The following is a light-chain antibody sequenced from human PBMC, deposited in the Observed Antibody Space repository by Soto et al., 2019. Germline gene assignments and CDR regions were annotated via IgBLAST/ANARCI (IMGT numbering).Light chain of an antibody. J-gene: IGKJ1*01. Sequence: DIQMTQSPSSLSASVGDRVTITCRASQGISTYLNWFQQKPGKAPQYLIQAASILQSGVPSRFSGSGSGTEFILTINNLQPEDFASYFCLQVYSFPRTFGLGTKVDIK. CDR2: AAS. CDR3: LQVYSFPRT. V-gene: IGKV1-39*01. CDR1: QGISTY.